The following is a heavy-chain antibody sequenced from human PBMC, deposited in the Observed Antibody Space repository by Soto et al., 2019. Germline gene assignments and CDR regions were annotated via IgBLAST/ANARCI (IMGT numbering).Heavy chain of an antibody. D-gene: IGHD2-21*02. CDR2: ISSTSTYI. J-gene: IGHJ6*02. CDR1: EFTFDTYS. CDR3: ARDFGDSRGSYYYYGMDV. V-gene: IGHV3-21*02. Sequence: VQLVEAGGGLVKPGGSLRLACAASEFTFDTYSMNWVRQAPGKGLEWVSCISSTSTYIYYADSVKGRFTISRDNAKNLLYLQMNSLRAEDTAVYYCARDFGDSRGSYYYYGMDVWGQGTTVTVSS.